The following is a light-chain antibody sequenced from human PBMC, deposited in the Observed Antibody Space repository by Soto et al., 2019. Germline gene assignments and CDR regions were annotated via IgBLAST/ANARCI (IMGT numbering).Light chain of an antibody. CDR1: QSVSSSY. CDR3: QQYGSSRT. Sequence: ESVLTQSPGTQSLYPGERATLSCRASQSVSSSYLAWYQQKPGQAPRLLIYGASSRATGIPDRFSGSGSVTDFTLTISRLEPEDFAVYYCQQYGSSRTFGQGTKLEIK. CDR2: GAS. J-gene: IGKJ1*01. V-gene: IGKV3-20*01.